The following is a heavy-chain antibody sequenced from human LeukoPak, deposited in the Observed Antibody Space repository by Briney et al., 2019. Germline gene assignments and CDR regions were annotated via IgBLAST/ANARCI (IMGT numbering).Heavy chain of an antibody. Sequence: GGSLRLSCAASGFNFSSYAMSWVRQAPGKGLEWVSATSSSGYSTYYADSVKGRFTISRDNAKNSLYLQMNSLRAEDTAVYYCARVDSGYDPGDYWGQGTLVTVSS. CDR1: GFNFSSYA. CDR3: ARVDSGYDPGDY. CDR2: TSSSGYST. J-gene: IGHJ4*02. D-gene: IGHD5-12*01. V-gene: IGHV3-21*01.